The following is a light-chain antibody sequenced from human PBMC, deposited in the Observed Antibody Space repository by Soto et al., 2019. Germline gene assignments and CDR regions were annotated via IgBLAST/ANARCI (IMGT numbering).Light chain of an antibody. CDR3: EQYDKSIT. Sequence: EIVLTQSPATLSVSPGERATLSCRASQSVSSNLAWYQQKPGQAPSLLIYGASSRATGIPDRFSGSGSGTDFTLTINRLEPEDFAVYYCEQYDKSITFGGGTKVDIK. CDR2: GAS. CDR1: QSVSSN. V-gene: IGKV3-20*01. J-gene: IGKJ4*01.